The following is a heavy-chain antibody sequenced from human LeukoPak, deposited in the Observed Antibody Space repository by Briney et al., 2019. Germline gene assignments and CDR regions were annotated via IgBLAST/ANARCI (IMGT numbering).Heavy chain of an antibody. Sequence: GGSLRLSCAASGFTFSSYAMHWVRQAPGKGLEWVAVISYDGSNKYYADSVKGRFTISRDNSKNTLYLQMNSLRAEDTAVYYCASSVVVPADWFDPWGQGTLATVSS. V-gene: IGHV3-30-3*01. J-gene: IGHJ5*02. CDR3: ASSVVVPADWFDP. CDR1: GFTFSSYA. D-gene: IGHD2-2*01. CDR2: ISYDGSNK.